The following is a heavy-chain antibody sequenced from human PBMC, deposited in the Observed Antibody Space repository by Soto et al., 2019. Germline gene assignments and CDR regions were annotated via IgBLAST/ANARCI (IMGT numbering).Heavy chain of an antibody. Sequence: SGGSLRLSCAGSWFTFTRYRMNWVRQAPGKGLEWVSSISSTTNYIYYGDSMKGRFTISRDNAKNSLYLEMNSLGAEDTAVYYCARESEDLTSNFDYWGQGTLVTVSS. CDR1: WFTFTRYR. CDR2: ISSTTNYI. V-gene: IGHV3-21*06. J-gene: IGHJ4*02. CDR3: ARESEDLTSNFDY.